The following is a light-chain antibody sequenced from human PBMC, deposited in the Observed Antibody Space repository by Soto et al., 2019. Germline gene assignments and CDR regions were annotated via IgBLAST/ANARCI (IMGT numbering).Light chain of an antibody. CDR1: QSVSNNY. J-gene: IGKJ1*01. CDR2: GAS. Sequence: EIVLTQSPATLSVFPGEGATLSCRASQSVSNNYLAWYQQKPGQAPRLLIYGASNRATGIPDRFSGSGSGTDFTPTISRLEPEDFAVYYCQQYGSSGTFGQGTKVDI. V-gene: IGKV3-20*01. CDR3: QQYGSSGT.